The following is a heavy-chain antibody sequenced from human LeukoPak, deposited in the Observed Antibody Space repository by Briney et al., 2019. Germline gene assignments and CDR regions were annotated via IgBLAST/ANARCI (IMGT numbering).Heavy chain of an antibody. D-gene: IGHD2-15*01. CDR3: AKGAADFDY. Sequence: GGSLRLSCAASGFTFSSYGMSWVRQAPGKGLEWVSASVVSVSGGSTYYADSVKGRLTISRDNSKNTLYLQMNSLRAEDTAVYYCAKGAADFDYWGQGTLVTVSS. J-gene: IGHJ4*02. CDR2: VSVSGGST. CDR1: GFTFSSYG. V-gene: IGHV3-23*01.